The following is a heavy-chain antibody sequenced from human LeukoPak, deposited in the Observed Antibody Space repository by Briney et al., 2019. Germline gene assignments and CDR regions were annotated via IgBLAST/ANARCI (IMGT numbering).Heavy chain of an antibody. CDR3: ASVLRITMVRGVNRRAFDI. D-gene: IGHD3-10*01. CDR2: MNPNSGNT. CDR1: GYTFTSYD. V-gene: IGHV1-8*01. J-gene: IGHJ3*02. Sequence: ASVKVSCKASGYTFTSYDINWVRQATGQGLEWMGWMNPNSGNTGYAQKFQGRVTMTRNTSISTAYMELSSLRSEDTAVYYCASVLRITMVRGVNRRAFDIWGQGTMVTVSS.